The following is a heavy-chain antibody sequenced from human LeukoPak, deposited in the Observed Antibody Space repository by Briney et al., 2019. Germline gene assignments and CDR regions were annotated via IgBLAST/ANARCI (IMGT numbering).Heavy chain of an antibody. J-gene: IGHJ6*03. V-gene: IGHV1-2*02. CDR1: GYTFTGYY. Sequence: ASVKVSCKASGYTFTGYYMHWVRQAPGQGLEWMGWINPNSGGTNYAQKFQGGVTMTRDTSISTAYMELSRLRSDDTAVYYCARELRAVFGSYYYYYMDVWGKGTTVTVSS. D-gene: IGHD3-10*02. CDR3: ARELRAVFGSYYYYYMDV. CDR2: INPNSGGT.